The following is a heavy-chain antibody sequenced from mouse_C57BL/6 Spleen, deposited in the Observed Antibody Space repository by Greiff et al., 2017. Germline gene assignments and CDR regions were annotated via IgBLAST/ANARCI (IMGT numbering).Heavy chain of an antibody. V-gene: IGHV1-52*01. D-gene: IGHD1-1*01. J-gene: IGHJ4*01. CDR2: IDPSDSET. Sequence: QVQLQQPGAELVRPGSSVKLSCKASGYTFTSYWMHWVKQRPIQGLEWIGNIDPSDSETHYNQKFKDKATLTVDKSSSTAYMQLSSLTSEDSAVYYCARSYGGSQGYAMDYWGQGTSVTVSS. CDR1: GYTFTSYW. CDR3: ARSYGGSQGYAMDY.